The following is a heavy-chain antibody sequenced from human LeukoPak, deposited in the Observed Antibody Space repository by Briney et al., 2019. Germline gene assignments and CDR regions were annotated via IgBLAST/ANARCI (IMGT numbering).Heavy chain of an antibody. Sequence: GRSLRLSCAASGFTFSSYAMHWVRQAPGKGLEWVAVISYDGSNKYYADSVKGRFTISRDNSKNTLYLQMNSLRAEDTAVYYCARDPIFGVVRRPYYFDYWGQGTLVTVSS. CDR3: ARDPIFGVVRRPYYFDY. CDR1: GFTFSSYA. V-gene: IGHV3-30*04. CDR2: ISYDGSNK. J-gene: IGHJ4*02. D-gene: IGHD3-3*01.